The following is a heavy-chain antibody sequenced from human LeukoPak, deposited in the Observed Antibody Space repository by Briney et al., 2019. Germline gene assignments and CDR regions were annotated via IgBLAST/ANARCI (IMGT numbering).Heavy chain of an antibody. V-gene: IGHV1-3*01. D-gene: IGHD6-13*01. Sequence: ASVKVSCKASGYTFTSYAMHWVRQAPGQRLEWMGWINAGNGNTKYSQKFQGRVTMTTDTSTSTAYMELRSLRSDDTAVYYCAREQQLADHYFDYWGQGTLVTVSS. CDR2: INAGNGNT. J-gene: IGHJ4*02. CDR3: AREQQLADHYFDY. CDR1: GYTFTSYA.